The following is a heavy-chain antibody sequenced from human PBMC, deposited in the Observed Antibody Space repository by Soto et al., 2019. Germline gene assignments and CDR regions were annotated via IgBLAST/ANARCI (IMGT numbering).Heavy chain of an antibody. CDR1: GFTFSSYA. J-gene: IGHJ6*02. D-gene: IGHD3-3*01. CDR2: ISYDGSNK. V-gene: IGHV3-30-3*01. Sequence: GGSLRLSCAASGFTFSSYAMHWVRQAPGKGLEWVAVISYDGSNKYYADSVKGRFTISRDNSKNTLYLQMNSLRAEDTAVYYCARNHYPTADFSYYYYGMDVWGQGTTVTVSS. CDR3: ARNHYPTADFSYYYYGMDV.